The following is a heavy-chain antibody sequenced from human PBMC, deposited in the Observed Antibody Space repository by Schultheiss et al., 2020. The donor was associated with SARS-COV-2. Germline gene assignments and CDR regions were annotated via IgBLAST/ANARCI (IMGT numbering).Heavy chain of an antibody. J-gene: IGHJ4*02. V-gene: IGHV3-23*01. Sequence: GESLKISCAASGFTFSSYAMSWVRQAPGKGLEWVSAISGSGGSTYYADSVKGRFTISRDNSKNTLYLQMNSLRAEDTAVYYCARATTVTTRSGFDYWGQGTLVTVSS. CDR1: GFTFSSYA. CDR2: ISGSGGST. CDR3: ARATTVTTRSGFDY. D-gene: IGHD4-17*01.